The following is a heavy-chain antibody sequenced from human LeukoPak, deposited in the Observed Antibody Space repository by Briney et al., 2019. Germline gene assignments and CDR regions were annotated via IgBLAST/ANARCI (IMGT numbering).Heavy chain of an antibody. CDR2: IWNNGVTR. V-gene: IGHV3-33*03. D-gene: IGHD6-25*01. CDR3: ATVSGGAPFDY. CDR1: GFTFRNYG. Sequence: GTSLRLSCAASGFTFRNYGMHWVRQAPGKGLEWVAVIWNNGVTRGYVDSVKDRFTISRDNSENTLYLQMSNLRPDDTAVYYCATVSGGAPFDYWGQGTLVTVSS. J-gene: IGHJ4*02.